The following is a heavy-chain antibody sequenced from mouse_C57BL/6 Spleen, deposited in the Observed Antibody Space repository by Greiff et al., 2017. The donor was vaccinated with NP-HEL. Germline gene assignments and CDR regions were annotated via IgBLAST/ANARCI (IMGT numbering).Heavy chain of an antibody. CDR1: GYTFTSYW. CDR2: TDPSDSYT. Sequence: QVQLKQPGAELVMPGASVKLSCKASGYTFTSYWMHWVKQRPGQGLEWIGETDPSDSYTNYNQKFKGKSTLTVDKSSSTAYMQLSSLTSEDSAVYYCARSADYYGSSYVLDYWGQGTTLTVSS. J-gene: IGHJ2*01. D-gene: IGHD1-1*01. CDR3: ARSADYYGSSYVLDY. V-gene: IGHV1-69*01.